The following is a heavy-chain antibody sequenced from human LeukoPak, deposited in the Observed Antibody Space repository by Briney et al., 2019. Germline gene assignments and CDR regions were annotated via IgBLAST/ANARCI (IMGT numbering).Heavy chain of an antibody. Sequence: XWSWIRQPXGXGXEWIGYIYYSGSTNYNPSLKSRVTISVDTSKNQFSLKLSSVTAADTAVYYCARASPRWATSTPIDYWGQGTLVTVSS. CDR1: X. CDR3: ARASPRWATSTPIDY. D-gene: IGHD1-26*01. V-gene: IGHV4-59*01. J-gene: IGHJ4*02. CDR2: IYYSGST.